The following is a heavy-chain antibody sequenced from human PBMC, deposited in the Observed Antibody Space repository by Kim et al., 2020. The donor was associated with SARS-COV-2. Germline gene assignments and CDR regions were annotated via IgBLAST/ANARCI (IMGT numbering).Heavy chain of an antibody. CDR2: ISGSGSST. D-gene: IGHD1-26*01. CDR1: GFTFSSYA. J-gene: IGHJ4*02. V-gene: IGHV3-23*01. CDR3: AKDHRRYSGSPDYFDY. Sequence: GGSLRLSCAASGFTFSSYAMSWVRQAPGKGLEWVSAISGSGSSTYSADSVKGRFTISRDNSKNTLYLQMNSLRAEDSAVYYCAKDHRRYSGSPDYFDYWGQGSLVVVSS.